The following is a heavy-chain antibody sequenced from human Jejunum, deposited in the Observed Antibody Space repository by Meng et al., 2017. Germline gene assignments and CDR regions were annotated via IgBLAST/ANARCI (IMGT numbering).Heavy chain of an antibody. CDR2: IDSGSDNS. D-gene: IGHD6-13*01. J-gene: IGHJ4*02. V-gene: IGHV1-46*01. CDR3: ATEAPGTCYFDN. Sequence: ASVKVSCKASGSTSVTYYIHWVRQAPGQGLEWMGIIDSGSDNSNFAQKFQGRLTLTSDTSTSTVYMELSGLTSEDTAVYYCATEAPGTCYFDNWGQGTLVTVSS. CDR1: GSTSVTYY.